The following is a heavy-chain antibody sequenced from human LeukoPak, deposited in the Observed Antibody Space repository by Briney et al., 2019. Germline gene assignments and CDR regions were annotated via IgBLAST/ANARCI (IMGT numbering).Heavy chain of an antibody. J-gene: IGHJ3*02. CDR2: ISGSGDST. CDR3: ARFDSNRAFDI. Sequence: PGGSLRLSCVASGVTFSSYAMSWVRQAPGKGLEWVSTISGSGDSTYYADSVKGRFTISRDNSKNTLYLQMNSLRAEDTAVYYCARFDSNRAFDIWGQGTMVTVSS. CDR1: GVTFSSYA. D-gene: IGHD2/OR15-2a*01. V-gene: IGHV3-23*01.